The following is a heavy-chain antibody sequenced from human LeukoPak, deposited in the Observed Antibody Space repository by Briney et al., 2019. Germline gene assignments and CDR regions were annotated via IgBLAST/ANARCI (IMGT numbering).Heavy chain of an antibody. CDR3: ARGRGYYDSSGYSINDY. Sequence: PSETLSLTCAVYGGSFSGYYWSWIRQPPGKGLEWIGEINHSGSTNYNPSLKSRVTISVDTSKNQFSLKLSSVTAADTAVYYCARGRGYYDSSGYSINDYWGQGTLVTVSS. CDR1: GGSFSGYY. D-gene: IGHD3-22*01. CDR2: INHSGST. J-gene: IGHJ4*02. V-gene: IGHV4-34*01.